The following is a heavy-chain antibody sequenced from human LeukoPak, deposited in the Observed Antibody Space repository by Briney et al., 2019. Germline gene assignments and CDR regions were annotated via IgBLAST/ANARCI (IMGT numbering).Heavy chain of an antibody. D-gene: IGHD3-16*02. J-gene: IGHJ4*02. CDR3: ARGNYDYVWGSYRGYFDC. V-gene: IGHV3-48*03. Sequence: PGGSLRLSCAASGFTFSSYEMNWVRQAPGKGLEWVSYISSSGSTIYYADSVKGRFTISRDNAKNSLYLQMNSLRAEDTAVYYCARGNYDYVWGSYRGYFDCWGQGTLVTVSS. CDR1: GFTFSSYE. CDR2: ISSSGSTI.